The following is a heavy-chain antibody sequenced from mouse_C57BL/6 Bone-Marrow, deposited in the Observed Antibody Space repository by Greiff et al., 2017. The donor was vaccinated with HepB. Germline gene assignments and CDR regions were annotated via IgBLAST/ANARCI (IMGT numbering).Heavy chain of an antibody. J-gene: IGHJ3*01. V-gene: IGHV5-2*01. CDR2: INSDGGST. D-gene: IGHD2-10*02. Sequence: VKLMESGGGLVQPGESLKLSCESNEYEFPSHDMSWVRKTPEKRLELVAAINSDGGSTYYPDTMERRFIISRDNTKKTLYLQMSSLRSEDTALYYCARQEYGNPWFAYWGQGTLVTVSA. CDR1: EYEFPSHD. CDR3: ARQEYGNPWFAY.